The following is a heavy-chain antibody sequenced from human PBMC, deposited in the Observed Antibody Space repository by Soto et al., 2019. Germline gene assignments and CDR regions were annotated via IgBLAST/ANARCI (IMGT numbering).Heavy chain of an antibody. V-gene: IGHV4-59*08. J-gene: IGHJ3*02. CDR2: IYYSEST. CDR3: AAIVGATYGAFDI. Sequence: PSETLSLTCTVSGVSISSYYWSWIRQPPGGGLEWIGYIYYSESTNHNTSLKSRVTISVDTAKNKIYQKLSPVTAADTAVYYCAAIVGATYGAFDIWGQGTMVT. D-gene: IGHD1-26*01. CDR1: GVSISSYY.